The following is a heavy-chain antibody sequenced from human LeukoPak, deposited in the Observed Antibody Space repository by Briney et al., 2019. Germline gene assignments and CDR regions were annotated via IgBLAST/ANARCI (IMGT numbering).Heavy chain of an antibody. CDR1: GYTFTGYY. V-gene: IGHV1-2*02. D-gene: IGHD3-22*01. CDR3: ARDRSITMIVENDAFDI. J-gene: IGHJ3*02. Sequence: ASVKVSCKASGYTFTGYYMHWGRQAHGQGLEWMGWINPNSGGTNYAQKFQGRVTMTRDTSISTAYMELSRLRSDDTAVYYCARDRSITMIVENDAFDIWGQGTMVTVSS. CDR2: INPNSGGT.